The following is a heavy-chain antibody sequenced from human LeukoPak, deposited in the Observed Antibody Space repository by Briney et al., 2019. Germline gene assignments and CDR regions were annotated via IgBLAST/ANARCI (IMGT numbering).Heavy chain of an antibody. J-gene: IGHJ3*02. V-gene: IGHV4-59*08. CDR1: GGSISSYY. Sequence: SETLSLTCTVSGGSISSYYWSWIRQPLGKGLEWIGYIYYSGSTNYNPSLKSRVTISVDTSKNQFSLKLSSVTAADTAVYYCASTPEDTFSFDIWGQGTMVTVSS. CDR2: IYYSGST. CDR3: ASTPEDTFSFDI. D-gene: IGHD2/OR15-2a*01.